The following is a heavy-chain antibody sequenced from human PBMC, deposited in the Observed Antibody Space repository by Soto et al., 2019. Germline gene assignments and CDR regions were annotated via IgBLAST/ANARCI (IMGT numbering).Heavy chain of an antibody. J-gene: IGHJ3*02. CDR2: ISYDGDNK. Sequence: QVQLVESGGGVVQPGRSLRLSCVASGFTFSTYVMHWVRQAPGKGLEWVAVISYDGDNKYYADSVKGRFTISRDNSKNTLYLQMNSLRAEDTAVYYCARGPFFWSGYYTDDAFDIWGQGTMVTVSS. D-gene: IGHD3-3*01. CDR3: ARGPFFWSGYYTDDAFDI. CDR1: GFTFSTYV. V-gene: IGHV3-30-3*01.